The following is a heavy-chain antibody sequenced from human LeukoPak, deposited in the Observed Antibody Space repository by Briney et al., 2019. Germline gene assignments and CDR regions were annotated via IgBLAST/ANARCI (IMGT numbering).Heavy chain of an antibody. Sequence: GGSLRLSCAASGSTFSSYAMHWVRQAPGKGLEWVAVISYDGSNKYYADSVKGRFTISRDNSKNTLYLQMNSLRAEDTAVYYCARPTDGDYGFDYWGQGTLVTVSS. CDR2: ISYDGSNK. CDR3: ARPTDGDYGFDY. D-gene: IGHD4-17*01. CDR1: GSTFSSYA. V-gene: IGHV3-30*04. J-gene: IGHJ4*02.